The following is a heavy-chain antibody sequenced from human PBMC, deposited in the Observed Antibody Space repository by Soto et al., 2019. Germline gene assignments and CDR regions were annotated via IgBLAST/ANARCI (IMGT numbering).Heavy chain of an antibody. D-gene: IGHD6-13*01. V-gene: IGHV3-30*18. J-gene: IGHJ4*02. CDR2: ISYDGSNK. CDR3: AKDKGGSSWFSDY. Sequence: PGGSLRLSCAASGFTFSSYGMHWVRQAPGKGLEWVAVISYDGSNKYYADSVKGRFTISRDNSKNTLYLQMNSLRAEDTAVYYCAKDKGGSSWFSDYWGQGTLVTVSS. CDR1: GFTFSSYG.